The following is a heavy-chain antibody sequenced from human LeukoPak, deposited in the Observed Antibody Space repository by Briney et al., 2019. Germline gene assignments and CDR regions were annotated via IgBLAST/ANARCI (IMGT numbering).Heavy chain of an antibody. CDR1: GGSISSSNW. CDR2: IYHGGNT. V-gene: IGHV4-4*02. Sequence: SETLSLTCAVSGGSISSSNWWSWVRQPPGKGLEWIAEIYHGGNTNYNPSLKSRVTISVDKTKNQFSLKLSSVTAADTAVYYCASNPVTTLDYYMDVWGKGTTVTVSS. D-gene: IGHD4-17*01. J-gene: IGHJ6*03. CDR3: ASNPVTTLDYYMDV.